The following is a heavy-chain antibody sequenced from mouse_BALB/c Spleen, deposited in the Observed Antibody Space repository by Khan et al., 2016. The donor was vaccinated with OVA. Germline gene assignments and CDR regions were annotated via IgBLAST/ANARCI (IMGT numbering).Heavy chain of an antibody. V-gene: IGHV1-7*01. CDR3: ARRGLRWDFDY. Sequence: QVQLKQSGAELAKPGASVKMSCKASGYTFINYWILWVKQRPGQGLEWIGYINPSTGYTEYNQNFKDKATLTADKSSSTAYMQLSSLTSEDSAVYYCARRGLRWDFDYWGQGTTLTVPS. CDR1: GYTFINYW. CDR2: INPSTGYT. J-gene: IGHJ2*01. D-gene: IGHD1-1*01.